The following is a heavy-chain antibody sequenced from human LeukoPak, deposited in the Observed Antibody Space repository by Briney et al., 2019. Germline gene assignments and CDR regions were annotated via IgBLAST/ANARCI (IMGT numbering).Heavy chain of an antibody. V-gene: IGHV3-23*01. CDR2: ISGSGETT. CDR1: GFTFSNYA. J-gene: IGHJ4*02. D-gene: IGHD2-15*01. CDR3: AKDPRSFVGRPPDS. Sequence: PGGSLRLSCAAPGFTFSNYAMTWVRQAPGKGLEWVSSISGSGETTYYADSVKGRLSISRDNSKNTLYLQMNSLRAEDTAVYYCAKDPRSFVGRPPDSWGQGTLVTVSS.